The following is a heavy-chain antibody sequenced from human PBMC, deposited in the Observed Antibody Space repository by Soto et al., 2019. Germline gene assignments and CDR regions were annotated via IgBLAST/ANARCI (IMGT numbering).Heavy chain of an antibody. D-gene: IGHD2-8*01. CDR2: ITNKEHGEAT. Sequence: EVQLVESGGGVVEPGGSLRLSCAASGFSFPNGWMTWFRQAPGKGLAWVGRITNKEHGEATKYAAPVKGRFTISRDDSENILYLQMDSLQTEDTAVYYCTTSRFGSNEWSFDYWGQGTLVTVSS. V-gene: IGHV3-15*06. CDR1: GFSFPNGW. J-gene: IGHJ4*02. CDR3: TTSRFGSNEWSFDY.